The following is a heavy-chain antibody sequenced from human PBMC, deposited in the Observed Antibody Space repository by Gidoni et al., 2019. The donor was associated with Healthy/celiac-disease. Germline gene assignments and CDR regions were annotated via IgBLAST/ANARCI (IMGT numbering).Heavy chain of an antibody. CDR3: ARDAPVGYYYDSSGPGDY. V-gene: IGHV3-21*01. Sequence: EVQLVESGGGLVKPGGSLRLAGEASGFTCGSLSMNWVRQAPGKGLEWVSSISSSSSYIYYADSVKGRFTISRDNAKNSLYLQMNSLRAEDTAVYYCARDAPVGYYYDSSGPGDYWGQGTLVTVSS. CDR2: ISSSSSYI. J-gene: IGHJ4*02. CDR1: GFTCGSLS. D-gene: IGHD3-22*01.